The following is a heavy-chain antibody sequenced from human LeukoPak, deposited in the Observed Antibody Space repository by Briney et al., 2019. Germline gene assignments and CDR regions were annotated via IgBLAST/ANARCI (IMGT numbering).Heavy chain of an antibody. Sequence: SETLSLTCAVYGGSFSGYYWSWIRQPPGKGLEWIGEINHSGSTNYNPSLKSRVTISVDTSKNQFSLKLSSVTAADTAVYYCARPQSTITGDFAYWGQGSLVTVSS. J-gene: IGHJ4*02. D-gene: IGHD4-11*01. V-gene: IGHV4-34*01. CDR1: GGSFSGYY. CDR3: ARPQSTITGDFAY. CDR2: INHSGST.